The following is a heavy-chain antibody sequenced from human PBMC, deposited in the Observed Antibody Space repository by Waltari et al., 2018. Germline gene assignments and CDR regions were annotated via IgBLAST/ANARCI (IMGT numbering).Heavy chain of an antibody. J-gene: IGHJ5*02. CDR2: IKPSGGST. D-gene: IGHD3-10*01. CDR3: ARDRRVRGGAWFDP. Sequence: QVQLVQSGAEVKKPGASVKVSCKASGYTFTSYYMHWVRQAPGKGVEWMGIIKPSGGSTSYAQKCQGRVTMTRDTSTSTVYMELSSLRSEDTAVYYCARDRRVRGGAWFDPWGQGTLVNVSS. V-gene: IGHV1-46*03. CDR1: GYTFTSYY.